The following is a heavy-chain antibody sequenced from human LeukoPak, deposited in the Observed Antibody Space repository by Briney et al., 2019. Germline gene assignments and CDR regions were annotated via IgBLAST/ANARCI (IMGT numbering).Heavy chain of an antibody. J-gene: IGHJ3*01. CDR2: VSHTGAS. V-gene: IGHV4-4*08. CDR1: GASIKGYF. D-gene: IGHD1-26*01. CDR3: ARDRRGSFYTFDL. Sequence: KPAETLSLTCSVSGASIKGYFWNWVRQAPEKRLDWIGYVSHTGASTSNPTLKSRVSITIDTSKSQISLTMTSVTAADSAIYYCARDRRGSFYTFDLWGPGTIVSVS.